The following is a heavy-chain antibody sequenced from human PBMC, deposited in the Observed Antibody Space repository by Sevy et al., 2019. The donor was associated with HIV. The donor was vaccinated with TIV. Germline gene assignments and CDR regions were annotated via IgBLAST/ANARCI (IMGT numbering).Heavy chain of an antibody. Sequence: GGSLRLSCAASGFTFSKYSKSWVRQPPGMGLEWVSTLSFGCGEINYADSVKGRFTISRDNSKSSVYLQMNNLRPEDTAVYYCAREGCTKPHDYWGQGTLVTVSS. CDR2: LSFGCGEI. D-gene: IGHD2-8*01. CDR1: GFTFSKYS. J-gene: IGHJ4*02. V-gene: IGHV3-23*01. CDR3: AREGCTKPHDY.